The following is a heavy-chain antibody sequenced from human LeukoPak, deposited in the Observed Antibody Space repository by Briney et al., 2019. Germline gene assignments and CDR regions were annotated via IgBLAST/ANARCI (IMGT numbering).Heavy chain of an antibody. CDR2: IGGRSTST. CDR3: ARDPGVVAFHYLDY. Sequence: PGGSLRLSCAASGFTFSSHAMAWVRQAPGKGLEWVSSIGGRSTSTYADSVKGRFTISRDNSKNTVYLQMNNLRADATAVYYCARDPGVVAFHYLDYWGQGTLVTVSA. J-gene: IGHJ4*02. CDR1: GFTFSSHA. D-gene: IGHD3-3*01. V-gene: IGHV3-23*01.